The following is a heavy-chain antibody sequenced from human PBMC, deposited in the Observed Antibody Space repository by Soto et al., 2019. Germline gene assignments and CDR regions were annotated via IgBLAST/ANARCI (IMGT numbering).Heavy chain of an antibody. CDR1: GYTFTSYG. V-gene: IGHV1-18*01. Sequence: GASVKVSCKASGYTFTSYGISWVRQAPGQGLEWMGWISAYNGNTNYAQKLQGRVTMTTDTSTSTAYMELRSLRSDDTAVYYCARPVYGGNSGVWFDPWGQGTLVTVSS. D-gene: IGHD4-17*01. CDR3: ARPVYGGNSGVWFDP. CDR2: ISAYNGNT. J-gene: IGHJ5*02.